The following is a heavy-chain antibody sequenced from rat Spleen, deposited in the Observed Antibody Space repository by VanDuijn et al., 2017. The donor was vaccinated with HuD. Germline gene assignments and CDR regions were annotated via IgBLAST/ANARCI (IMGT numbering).Heavy chain of an antibody. V-gene: IGHV2-72*01. D-gene: IGHD1-4*01. Sequence: QVQLKESGPGLVQPSQTLSLTCTVSGFSLTSFHVSWVRQPPGKGLVWMGTMWSGGGTSYNSAVQSLLSISRYTSKSQVFLKMDRLQPEATGTYYCARRECITSDWFAYWSQGTLVTVSS. J-gene: IGHJ3*01. CDR2: MWSGGGT. CDR1: GFSLTSFH. CDR3: ARRECITSDWFAY.